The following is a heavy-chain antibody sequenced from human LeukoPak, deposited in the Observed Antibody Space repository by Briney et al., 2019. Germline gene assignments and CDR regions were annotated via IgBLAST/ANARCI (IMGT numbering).Heavy chain of an antibody. CDR3: ARVSAPEKRRYSGSHPFDY. CDR1: GFTFSSYS. D-gene: IGHD1-26*01. J-gene: IGHJ4*02. Sequence: GESLRLSCAASGFTFSSYSMNWVRQAPGKGLEWVSSISSSSSYIYYADSVKGRFTISRDNAKNSLYLQMNSLRAEDTAVYYCARVSAPEKRRYSGSHPFDYWGQGTLVTVSS. V-gene: IGHV3-21*01. CDR2: ISSSSSYI.